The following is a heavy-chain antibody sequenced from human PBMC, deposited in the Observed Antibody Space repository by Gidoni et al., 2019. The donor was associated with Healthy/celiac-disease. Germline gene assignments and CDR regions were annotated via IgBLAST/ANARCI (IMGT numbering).Heavy chain of an antibody. CDR1: GLTVGDYA. Sequence: SRAASGLTVGDYAMHGGRQTPGKGLEWVSLISGDGGSTYYADSVRGRFTISRDNSKNTLYLQMNSLRTEDTALYYCAKTGGYWGQGTLVTVSS. CDR2: ISGDGGST. V-gene: IGHV3-43*02. D-gene: IGHD2-15*01. J-gene: IGHJ4*02. CDR3: AKTGGY.